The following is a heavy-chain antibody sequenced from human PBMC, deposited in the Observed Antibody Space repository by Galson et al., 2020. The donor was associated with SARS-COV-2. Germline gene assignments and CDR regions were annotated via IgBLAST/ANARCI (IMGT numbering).Heavy chain of an antibody. D-gene: IGHD3-10*01. Sequence: SGPTLVKPTQTLTLTCAFSGFSLTTRDMCVSWIRQPPGKALEWLALIDWDDDKHYSTSLKTRLTISKDTSKNHVVLTMTNMDPVDTATYYCARSSITLERGVMDSFDIWGQGTMVTVSS. CDR2: IDWDDDK. V-gene: IGHV2-70*01. CDR3: ARSSITLERGVMDSFDI. J-gene: IGHJ3*02. CDR1: GFSLTTRDMC.